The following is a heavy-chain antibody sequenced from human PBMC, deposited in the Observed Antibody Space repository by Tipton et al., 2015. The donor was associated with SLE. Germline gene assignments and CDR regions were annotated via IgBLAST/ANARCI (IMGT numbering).Heavy chain of an antibody. V-gene: IGHV3-30-3*01. D-gene: IGHD3-9*01. CDR2: ISHDGSNK. J-gene: IGHJ3*02. CDR1: GFMFDSYV. Sequence: SLRLSCAASGFMFDSYVMHWVRQAPGKGLEWAAVISHDGSNKYCADSVKGRFIISRDNSKNTLYLQINSLRTEDTAVYYCAREGRELRYFDWLDFGGAFDIWGQGTMVTVSS. CDR3: AREGRELRYFDWLDFGGAFDI.